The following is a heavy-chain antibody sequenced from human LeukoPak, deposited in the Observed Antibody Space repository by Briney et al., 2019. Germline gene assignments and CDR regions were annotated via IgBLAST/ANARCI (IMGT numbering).Heavy chain of an antibody. J-gene: IGHJ5*02. V-gene: IGHV3-33*01. CDR2: IWYDGSNK. D-gene: IGHD3-9*01. Sequence: GGSLSLSCAASGVTFSSYGMHWVRQAPGKGLEWVAVIWYDGSNKYYADSVKGRFTISRDNSKNTLYLQMNSLRAEDTAVYYCARGPPRGYFDWYNWFDPWGQGTLVTVSS. CDR3: ARGPPRGYFDWYNWFDP. CDR1: GVTFSSYG.